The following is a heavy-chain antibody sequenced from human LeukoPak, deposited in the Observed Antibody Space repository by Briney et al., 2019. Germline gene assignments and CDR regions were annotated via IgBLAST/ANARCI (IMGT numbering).Heavy chain of an antibody. J-gene: IGHJ4*02. CDR2: ISSSSSTK. Sequence: GGSLRLSCAASGFTFSSYSMNWVRQAPGKGLEWVSYISSSSSTKYYADSVKGRFTISRDNAKNSLYLQMNSLRAEDTAVYYCARGGYCSSTSCSRPGYWGQGTLVTVSS. V-gene: IGHV3-48*01. D-gene: IGHD2-2*01. CDR1: GFTFSSYS. CDR3: ARGGYCSSTSCSRPGY.